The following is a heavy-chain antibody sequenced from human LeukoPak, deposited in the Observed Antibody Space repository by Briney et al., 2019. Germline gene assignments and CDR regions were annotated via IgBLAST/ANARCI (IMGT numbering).Heavy chain of an antibody. D-gene: IGHD3-22*01. V-gene: IGHV3-48*04. J-gene: IGHJ3*02. CDR1: GFSLSSYA. CDR2: ISSSSNII. CDR3: ARDDTHYGSSGSFYDAFDI. Sequence: GGSLRLSCAASGFSLSSYAMSWVRQAPGKGLEWISYISSSSNIIYYSDSVMGRFTISRDNAKNSLYLQMNSLRAEDTAVYYCARDDTHYGSSGSFYDAFDIWGQGTMVTVSS.